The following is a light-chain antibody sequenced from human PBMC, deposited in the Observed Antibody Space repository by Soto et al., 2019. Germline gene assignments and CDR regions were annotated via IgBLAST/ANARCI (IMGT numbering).Light chain of an antibody. CDR2: DST. CDR1: SSSIGAGYD. Sequence: QSVLTQPASVSGAPGQTVTISCTGTSSSIGAGYDVHWYQQLPGTAPKLVIYDSTNRPSGVPDRFSGSKSGTSASLVITGLQIEDEADYYCQSYDSSLVFGGGTKLTVL. V-gene: IGLV1-40*01. CDR3: QSYDSSLV. J-gene: IGLJ2*01.